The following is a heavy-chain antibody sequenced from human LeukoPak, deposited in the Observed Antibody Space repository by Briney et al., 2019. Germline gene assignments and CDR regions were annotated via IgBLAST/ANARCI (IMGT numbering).Heavy chain of an antibody. V-gene: IGHV3-48*02. CDR3: ARRRAYSGYDSDY. Sequence: GGSLRLSCAASGFTFSSYSMNWVRQAPGKGLEWVSYISSGSSTIYYADSVKGRFTISRDNAENSLYLRMDSLRDEDTAVYYCARRRAYSGYDSDYWGQGTLVTVSS. J-gene: IGHJ4*02. D-gene: IGHD5-12*01. CDR1: GFTFSSYS. CDR2: ISSGSSTI.